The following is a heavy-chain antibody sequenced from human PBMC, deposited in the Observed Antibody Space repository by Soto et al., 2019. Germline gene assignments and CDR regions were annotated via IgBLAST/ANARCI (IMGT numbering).Heavy chain of an antibody. D-gene: IGHD6-19*01. J-gene: IGHJ4*02. CDR2: VYNSGNT. CDR1: GGSMTGYF. Sequence: QVQLQESGPGLVKPSETLSLTCTVSGGSMTGYFWSWIRQPAGKALEWFGHVYNSGNTDYNPSLASRITMAVDRSKRQFSLKVKSVTAADTAVYYCARTHWVSGTEYWGQGILVTVSS. CDR3: ARTHWVSGTEY. V-gene: IGHV4-4*07.